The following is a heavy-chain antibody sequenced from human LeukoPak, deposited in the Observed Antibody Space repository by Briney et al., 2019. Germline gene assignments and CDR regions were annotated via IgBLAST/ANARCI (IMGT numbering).Heavy chain of an antibody. CDR1: GGSISSGSYY. CDR3: ARGIKGVTMVRGVIPYYYYGMDV. Sequence: PSETLSLTCTVSGGSISSGSYYWSWIRQPAGKGLGWIGRIYTSGSTNYNPSLKSRVTISVDTSKNQFSLKLSSVTAADTAVYYCARGIKGVTMVRGVIPYYYYGMDVWGQGTTVTVSS. J-gene: IGHJ6*02. CDR2: IYTSGST. V-gene: IGHV4-61*02. D-gene: IGHD3-10*01.